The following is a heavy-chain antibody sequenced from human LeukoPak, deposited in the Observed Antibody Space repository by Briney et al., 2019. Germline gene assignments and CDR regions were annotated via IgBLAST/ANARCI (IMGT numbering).Heavy chain of an antibody. CDR1: GYTFTSYG. D-gene: IGHD6-6*01. V-gene: IGHV1-18*01. Sequence: ASVKVSCKASGYTFTSYGISWVRQTPGQGLEWVGWISAYNGNTNSAQKLQGRVTMTTDTSTATAYMELRSLRSDATAVYYCARVPQGVPSDYWGQGTLVTVSP. CDR3: ARVPQGVPSDY. CDR2: ISAYNGNT. J-gene: IGHJ4*02.